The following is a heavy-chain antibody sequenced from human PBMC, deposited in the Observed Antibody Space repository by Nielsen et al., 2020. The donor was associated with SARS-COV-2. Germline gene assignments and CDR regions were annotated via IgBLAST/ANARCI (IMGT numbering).Heavy chain of an antibody. CDR1: GGTFSSYA. CDR3: ARDSSGTYRRVDY. Sequence: SAKVSCKASGGTFSSYAISWVRQAPGQGLEWMGGIIPIFGTANYAQKFLGTVTMTRDTSTSTVYMELSSLRSDDTAVYYCARDSSGTYRRVDYWGQGTLVTVSS. D-gene: IGHD3-22*01. V-gene: IGHV1-69*05. CDR2: IIPIFGTA. J-gene: IGHJ4*02.